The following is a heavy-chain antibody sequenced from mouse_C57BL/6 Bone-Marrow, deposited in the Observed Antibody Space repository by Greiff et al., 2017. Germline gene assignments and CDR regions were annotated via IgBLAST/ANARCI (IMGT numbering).Heavy chain of an antibody. Sequence: VQLQQSGAELVRPGASVKLSCKASGYTFTDYYINWVKQRPGQGLEWIARIYPGSGNTYYNEKFKGKATLTAENSSRTAYMQLSSLTSEDSAFYFCSRSYYYGSRRVYLYYLGQGTTLTVSS. CDR3: SRSYYYGSRRVYLYY. CDR1: GYTFTDYY. CDR2: IYPGSGNT. J-gene: IGHJ2*01. D-gene: IGHD1-1*01. V-gene: IGHV1-76*01.